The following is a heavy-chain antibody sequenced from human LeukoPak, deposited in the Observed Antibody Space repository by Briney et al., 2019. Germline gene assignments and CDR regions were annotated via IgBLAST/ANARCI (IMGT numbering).Heavy chain of an antibody. V-gene: IGHV1-69*13. CDR3: ASYCSSANCYIWGYYFDS. J-gene: IGHJ4*02. Sequence: SVKVSCKASGGTFSRYAISWVRQAPGQGLEWMGGIIPISGTTNYAQKFQGRVTITADESTSTAYMELSSLRSEDTAMYYCASYCSSANCYIWGYYFDSWGQGTLVTVSS. CDR2: IIPISGTT. CDR1: GGTFSRYA. D-gene: IGHD2-2*01.